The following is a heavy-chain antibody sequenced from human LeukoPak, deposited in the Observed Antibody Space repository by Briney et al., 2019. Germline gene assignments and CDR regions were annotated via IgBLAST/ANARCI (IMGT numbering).Heavy chain of an antibody. D-gene: IGHD6-13*01. J-gene: IGHJ3*02. V-gene: IGHV4-34*01. CDR2: INHSGST. CDR3: ARHDTVSSSWPRVGAFDI. Sequence: SETLSLTCAVYGGSFSGYYWSWIRQPPGKGLEWIGEINHSGSTNYNPSLKSRVTISVDTSKNQFSLKLSSVTAADTAVYYCARHDTVSSSWPRVGAFDIWGQGTMVTVSS. CDR1: GGSFSGYY.